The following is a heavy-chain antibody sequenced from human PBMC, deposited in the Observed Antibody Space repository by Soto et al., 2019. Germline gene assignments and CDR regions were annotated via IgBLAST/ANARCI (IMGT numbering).Heavy chain of an antibody. CDR3: ARDYGDYFDF. CDR1: VCSISNFY. D-gene: IGHD4-17*01. Sequence: SDSMSLTYINFVCSISNFYWGWIRQSPGKGLEWIGYIYYSGSTNYNPSLKSRVTISVDTSKSQFSLKLSSVTAADTAVYYCARDYGDYFDFWGQGTLVTVS. V-gene: IGHV4-59*07. J-gene: IGHJ4*02. CDR2: IYYSGST.